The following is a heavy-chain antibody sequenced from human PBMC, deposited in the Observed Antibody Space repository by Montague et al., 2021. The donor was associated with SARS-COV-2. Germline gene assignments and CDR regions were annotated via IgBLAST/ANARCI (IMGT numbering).Heavy chain of an antibody. D-gene: IGHD2-2*01. CDR2: IXXXXST. CDR1: GGSISSSSYY. CDR3: ARFLRRVVPAATGHWEKNYYYYYMDV. V-gene: IGHV4-39*07. Sequence: VKPTQTLTLTCTVSGGSISSSSYYWGWIRQPPGKGLEWXGXIXXXXSTNYNPSLKSRVTISVDTSKNQFSLKLSPVTAADTAVYYCARFLRRVVPAATGHWEKNYYYYYMDVWGKGATVTVSS. J-gene: IGHJ6*03.